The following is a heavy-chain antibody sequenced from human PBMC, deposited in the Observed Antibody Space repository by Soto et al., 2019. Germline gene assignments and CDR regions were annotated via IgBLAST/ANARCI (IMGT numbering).Heavy chain of an antibody. CDR2: IYYSGST. Sequence: TSETLSLTCTVSGGSISSSSCYWGWIRQPPGKGLEWIGSIYYSGSTYYNPSLKSRVTISVDTSKNQFSLKLSSVTAADTAVYYCARQPYCSSTSCYPFSNWFDPWGQGTLVTVSS. D-gene: IGHD2-2*01. J-gene: IGHJ5*02. V-gene: IGHV4-39*01. CDR3: ARQPYCSSTSCYPFSNWFDP. CDR1: GGSISSSSCY.